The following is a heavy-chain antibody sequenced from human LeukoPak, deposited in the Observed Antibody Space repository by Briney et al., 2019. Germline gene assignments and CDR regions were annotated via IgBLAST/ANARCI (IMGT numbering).Heavy chain of an antibody. CDR2: IKQDGSEK. CDR3: ARGSSFLLAAATNYYYMDV. J-gene: IGHJ6*03. D-gene: IGHD3-3*02. Sequence: GGSHRLSCAASRLSFSGYWMSWVRQAPGKGLEWVANIKQDGSEKYYVDSVKGRFTISRDNAKNSLFLQINSLRAEDTAVYSCARGSSFLLAAATNYYYMDVWGKGTTVTVSS. CDR1: RLSFSGYW. V-gene: IGHV3-7*01.